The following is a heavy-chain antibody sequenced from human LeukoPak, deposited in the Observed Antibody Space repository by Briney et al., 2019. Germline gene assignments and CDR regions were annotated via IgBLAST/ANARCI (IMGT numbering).Heavy chain of an antibody. V-gene: IGHV2-5*02. J-gene: IGHJ4*02. CDR3: AHRQASKFHFDY. CDR2: IYWDDDK. CDR1: GFSLSTNGVG. Sequence: SGPTLVKPTQTLTLTCTFSGFSLSTNGVGVGWIRQPPGKALEWLALIYWDDDKRYSPSLKSRLTITKDTSKNQVVLTMTNMDPVDTATYYCAHRQASKFHFDYWGQGTLVTVSS.